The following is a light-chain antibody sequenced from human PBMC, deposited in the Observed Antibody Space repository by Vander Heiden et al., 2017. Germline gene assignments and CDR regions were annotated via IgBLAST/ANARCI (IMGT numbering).Light chain of an antibody. CDR1: SGSVSTGYY. J-gene: IGLJ3*02. V-gene: IGLV8-61*01. Sequence: QTVVTQATSFSVSRGGTIDLSCRLRSGSVSTGYYASWYQQTPGQAPRTVIYNTKIRSSGVPDRFSGSIVGNKAALTITGAQADDESVYYCVLYMGSGIWVFGGGTKVTVL. CDR3: VLYMGSGIWV. CDR2: NTK.